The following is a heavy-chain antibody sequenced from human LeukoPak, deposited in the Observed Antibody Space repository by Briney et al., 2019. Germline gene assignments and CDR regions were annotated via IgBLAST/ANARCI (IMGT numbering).Heavy chain of an antibody. CDR3: AKDFFDVWGSYRLNYFDY. J-gene: IGHJ4*02. CDR2: IKQDGSEK. V-gene: IGHV3-7*03. CDR1: GFTFSSYW. Sequence: PGGSLRLSCAASGFTFSSYWMSWVRQAPGKGLEWVANIKQDGSEKYYVDSVKGRFTISRDNAKNSLYLQMNSLRAEDTAVYYCAKDFFDVWGSYRLNYFDYWGQGTLVTVSS. D-gene: IGHD3-16*02.